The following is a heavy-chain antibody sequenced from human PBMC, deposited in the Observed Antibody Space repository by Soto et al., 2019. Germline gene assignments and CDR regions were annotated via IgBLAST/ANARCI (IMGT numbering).Heavy chain of an antibody. D-gene: IGHD3-10*01. Sequence: EVQLLESGGGLVQPGGSLRLSCAASGFTFSSYAMSWVRQAPGKGLEWVSAISGSGGSTYYADSVKGRFTISRDNSKNTRYLQMNSLRAEDTAVYYCAKASMVTWYYYYGMDVWGQGTTVTVSS. CDR3: AKASMVTWYYYYGMDV. V-gene: IGHV3-23*01. CDR2: ISGSGGST. CDR1: GFTFSSYA. J-gene: IGHJ6*02.